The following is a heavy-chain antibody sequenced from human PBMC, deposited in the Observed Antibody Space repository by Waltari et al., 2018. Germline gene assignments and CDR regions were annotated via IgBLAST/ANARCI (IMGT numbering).Heavy chain of an antibody. D-gene: IGHD2-21*01. CDR1: GASINTRGFY. CDR3: ARAGDYYYAMDV. V-gene: IGHV4-31*09. Sequence: QVYLQESGPGLVKPSQTLSLTCTVSGASINTRGFYWIWIRHHPGKGLEWVGYIDANGDTFYNPSLKSRVIISVDKSRNQLSLKMTSATAADSAVYFCARAGDYYYAMDVWGQGTTVTVSS. CDR2: IDANGDT. J-gene: IGHJ6*02.